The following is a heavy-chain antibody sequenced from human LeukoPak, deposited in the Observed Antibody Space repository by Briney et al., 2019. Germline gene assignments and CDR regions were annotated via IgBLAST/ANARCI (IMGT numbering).Heavy chain of an antibody. J-gene: IGHJ4*02. Sequence: SETLPLTCTVSGGSISSGSYYWSWIRQPAGKGLEWIGRIYTSGSTNYNPSLKSRVTISVDTSKNQFSLKLSSVTAADTAVYYCARGGDGLPFDYWGQGTLVTVSS. CDR1: GGSISSGSYY. V-gene: IGHV4-61*02. CDR3: ARGGDGLPFDY. CDR2: IYTSGST. D-gene: IGHD5-12*01.